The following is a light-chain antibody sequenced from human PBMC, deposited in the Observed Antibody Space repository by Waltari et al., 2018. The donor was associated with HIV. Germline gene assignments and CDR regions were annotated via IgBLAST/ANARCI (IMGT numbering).Light chain of an antibody. J-gene: IGLJ2*01. CDR1: SSDVGGYNY. Sequence: QSALTQPRSVSGSPGQSVTISCTGTSSDVGGYNYVSWYQQHLGKAPKLMIYDVSKRPSGVPDRFSGSKSGNTASLTISGLQAEDEADYYCCSYAGSYTYVVFGGGTKLTVL. V-gene: IGLV2-11*01. CDR2: DVS. CDR3: CSYAGSYTYVV.